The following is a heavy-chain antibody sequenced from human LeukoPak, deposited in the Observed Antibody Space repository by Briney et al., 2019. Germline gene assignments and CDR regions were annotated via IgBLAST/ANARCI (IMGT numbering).Heavy chain of an antibody. CDR1: GGSISSYY. CDR3: ARDGDFIGAFDI. Sequence: ASETLSLTCAVSGGSISSYYWSWIRQPAGKGLEWIGRIYTSGSTNYNPSLKSRVTMSVDTSKNQFSLKLSSVTAADTAVYYCARDGDFIGAFDIWGQGTMVTVSS. CDR2: IYTSGST. J-gene: IGHJ3*02. V-gene: IGHV4-4*07. D-gene: IGHD4-17*01.